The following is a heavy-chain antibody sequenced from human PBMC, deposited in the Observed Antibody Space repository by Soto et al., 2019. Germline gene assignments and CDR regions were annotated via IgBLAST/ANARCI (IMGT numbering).Heavy chain of an antibody. Sequence: GGSLRLSCAASGFTFSSYAMSWVRQAPGKGLEWVSAISGSGGSTYYADSVKGRFTISRDNSKNTLYLQMNSLRAEDTAVYYCAKDLYEILTGYYDYWGEGTLVTVS. CDR3: AKDLYEILTGYYDY. D-gene: IGHD3-9*01. CDR2: ISGSGGST. CDR1: GFTFSSYA. J-gene: IGHJ4*02. V-gene: IGHV3-23*01.